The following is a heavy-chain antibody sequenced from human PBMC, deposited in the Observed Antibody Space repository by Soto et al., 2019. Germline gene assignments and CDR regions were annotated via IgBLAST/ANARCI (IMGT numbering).Heavy chain of an antibody. CDR1: GGTFSSYA. Sequence: QVQLVQSGAEVKKPGSSVKVSCKASGGTFSSYAISWVRQAPGQGLEWMGGIIPIFGTANYAQKFQGRVTMSADKSTRTAYMELSSLRSGDTAVYYCARARGHRYCSGGSCYSSGAFDIWGQGTMVTVSS. J-gene: IGHJ3*02. CDR3: ARARGHRYCSGGSCYSSGAFDI. CDR2: IIPIFGTA. D-gene: IGHD2-15*01. V-gene: IGHV1-69*14.